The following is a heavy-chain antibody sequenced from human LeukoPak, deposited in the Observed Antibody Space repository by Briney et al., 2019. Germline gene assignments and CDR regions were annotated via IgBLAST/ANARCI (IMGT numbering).Heavy chain of an antibody. J-gene: IGHJ6*02. D-gene: IGHD1-1*01. Sequence: PSETLSLTCTVSGGSISSYYWSWIRQPPGKGLEWIGCIYYSRSTSYNPSLKSRVTISVDTSKNQFSLKLSSVTAADTAVYYCARVGGTNYYYYGMDVWGQGTTVTVSS. CDR1: GGSISSYY. V-gene: IGHV4-59*01. CDR2: IYYSRST. CDR3: ARVGGTNYYYYGMDV.